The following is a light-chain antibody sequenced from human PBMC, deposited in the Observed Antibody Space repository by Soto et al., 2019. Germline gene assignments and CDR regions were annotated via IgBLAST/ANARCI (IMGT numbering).Light chain of an antibody. CDR3: SLDTSSSTWV. V-gene: IGLV2-18*01. J-gene: IGLJ3*02. CDR2: DVT. CDR1: SSDVGDYEH. Sequence: QSALTQPPSVSGSPGKSVTISCTVTSSDVGDYEHVSWYQQAPGTAPKLIIFDVTNRPSGVPDRFSGSKSGNTPSLTIFGLQAEDEADYYCSLDTSSSTWVFGGGTKLTVL.